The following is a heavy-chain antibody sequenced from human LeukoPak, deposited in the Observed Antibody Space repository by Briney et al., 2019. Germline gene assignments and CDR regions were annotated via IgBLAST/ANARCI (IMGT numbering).Heavy chain of an antibody. Sequence: PSETLSLTCTVSGDSISSYYWSWIRQPPGKGLEWIGYIYYSGSTNYNPSLKSRVTISVDTSKNQFSLKLSSVTAADTAVYYCARGPPYIVVATAIGFFDYWGQGTLVTVSS. CDR3: ARGPPYIVVATAIGFFDY. CDR1: GDSISSYY. D-gene: IGHD2-21*02. CDR2: IYYSGST. J-gene: IGHJ4*02. V-gene: IGHV4-59*12.